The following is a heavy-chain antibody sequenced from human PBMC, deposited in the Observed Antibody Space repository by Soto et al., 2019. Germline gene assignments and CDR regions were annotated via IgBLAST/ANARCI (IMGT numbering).Heavy chain of an antibody. CDR3: AKPMALGYCSSTSCYGPLDY. CDR2: ISKSDYT. J-gene: IGHJ4*02. Sequence: PGGSLRLSCTVSGFAFNNYGINWVRQAPGKGLEWVPSISKSDYTYYSDSVKGRFTISRDNSKNTLYLQMNSLRAEDTAVYYCAKPMALGYCSSTSCYGPLDYWGQGTLVTVSS. D-gene: IGHD2-2*01. V-gene: IGHV3-23*01. CDR1: GFAFNNYG.